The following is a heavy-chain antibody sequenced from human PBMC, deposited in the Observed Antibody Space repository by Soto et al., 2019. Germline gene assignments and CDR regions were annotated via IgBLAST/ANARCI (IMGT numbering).Heavy chain of an antibody. CDR3: ASGSAIAAAGTGYYYYGMDV. V-gene: IGHV1-69*13. D-gene: IGHD6-13*01. CDR1: GGTFSSYA. J-gene: IGHJ6*02. CDR2: IIPIFGTA. Sequence: GASVKVSCKASGGTFSSYAISWVRQAPGQGLEWMGGIIPIFGTANYAQKFQGRVTITADESTSTAYMELSSLRSEDTAVYYCASGSAIAAAGTGYYYYGMDVWGQGTTVTVSS.